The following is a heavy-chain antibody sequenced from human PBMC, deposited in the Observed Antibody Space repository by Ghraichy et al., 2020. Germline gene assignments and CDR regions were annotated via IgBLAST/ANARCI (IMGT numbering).Heavy chain of an antibody. CDR2: IYYSGST. CDR1: GGSISSYY. D-gene: IGHD3-22*01. V-gene: IGHV4-59*01. J-gene: IGHJ3*02. CDR3: ASHYYDSSGYSADAFDI. Sequence: ETLSLTCTVSGGSISSYYWSWIRQPPGKGLEWIGYIYYSGSTNYNPSLKSRVTISVDTSKNQFSLKLSSVTAADTAVYYCASHYYDSSGYSADAFDIWGQGTMVTVSS.